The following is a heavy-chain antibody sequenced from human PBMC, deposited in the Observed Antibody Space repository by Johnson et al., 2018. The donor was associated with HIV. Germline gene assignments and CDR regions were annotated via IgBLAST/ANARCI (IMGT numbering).Heavy chain of an antibody. J-gene: IGHJ3*02. D-gene: IGHD3-16*01. V-gene: IGHV3-11*04. CDR2: ISSSGTPK. Sequence: VQLIESGGGVVKPGGSLRLSCEASGFSFSAYYMTWIRQAPGKGLEWVSSISSSGTPKYYVDSVKGRLTISRDNSKNTLSLQMNSLRAEDTAVYYCTKMGALGAFDIWGQGTMVTVSS. CDR1: GFSFSAYY. CDR3: TKMGALGAFDI.